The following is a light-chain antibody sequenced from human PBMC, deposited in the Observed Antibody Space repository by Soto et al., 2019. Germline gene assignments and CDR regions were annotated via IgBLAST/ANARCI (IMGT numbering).Light chain of an antibody. CDR3: SSFAGPVWV. CDR2: EVT. Sequence: QSALTQTPSASGSPGQSVTISCTGTSSDIGGYDHVSWYQQHPGKAPKVMIYEVTKRPSGVPDRFSGSKAGNTASLTVFGLQAEDGADYYCSSFAGPVWVFGGGTKLTVL. J-gene: IGLJ3*02. CDR1: SSDIGGYDH. V-gene: IGLV2-8*01.